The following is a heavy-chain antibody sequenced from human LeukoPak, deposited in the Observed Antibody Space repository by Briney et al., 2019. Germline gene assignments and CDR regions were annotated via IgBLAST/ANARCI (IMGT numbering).Heavy chain of an antibody. Sequence: GGSLRLSCAASGFTFSSYAMSWVRQAPGKGLEWVSAISGSGGSTYYADSVKGRFTISRDNSKNTLYLQMNSLRAEDTAVYYCARDGVYYGSGSGDYFDYWGQGTLVTVSS. CDR2: ISGSGGST. V-gene: IGHV3-23*01. CDR1: GFTFSSYA. CDR3: ARDGVYYGSGSGDYFDY. D-gene: IGHD3-10*01. J-gene: IGHJ4*02.